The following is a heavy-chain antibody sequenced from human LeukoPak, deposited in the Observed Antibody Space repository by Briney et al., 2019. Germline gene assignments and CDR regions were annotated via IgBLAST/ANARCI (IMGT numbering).Heavy chain of an antibody. CDR2: ISPYNGNT. CDR1: GYSFITYG. V-gene: IGHV1-18*01. Sequence: GESLKISCKGSGYSFITYGIAWVRQAPGQGLEWMGWISPYNGNTNYAQKFQGRVTVTTDTSTSTAYMELRSLRSDDTALYYCARVMHWDTPMARGRGMDVWGQGTTVTVSS. CDR3: ARVMHWDTPMARGRGMDV. D-gene: IGHD5-18*01. J-gene: IGHJ6*02.